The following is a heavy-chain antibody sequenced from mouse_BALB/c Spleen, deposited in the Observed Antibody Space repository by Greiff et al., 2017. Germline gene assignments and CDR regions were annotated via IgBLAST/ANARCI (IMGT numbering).Heavy chain of an antibody. CDR1: GFTFSSYT. D-gene: IGHD1-1*01. CDR2: ISNGGGST. Sequence: EVKLVESGGGLVQPGGSLKLSCAASGFTFSSYTMSWVRQTPEKRLEWVAYISNGGGSTYYPDTVKGRFTISRDNAKNTLYLQMSSLKSEDTAMYYCARHGGYGSSPYYFDYWGQGTTLTVSS. J-gene: IGHJ2*01. CDR3: ARHGGYGSSPYYFDY. V-gene: IGHV5-12-2*01.